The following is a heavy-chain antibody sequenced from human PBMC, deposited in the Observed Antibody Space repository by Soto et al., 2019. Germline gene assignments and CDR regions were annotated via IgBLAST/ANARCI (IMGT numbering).Heavy chain of an antibody. CDR1: GFTLSGVG. Sequence: PGGSLRLSCVASGFTLSGVGMHWVRQAPDKGLEWVAMIWNDGRKTYYRHTVNGRFTISRDTSRNTVNLQMDSLTSEDSAVYYCARHYAAHGYDHWGQGTLVTVSS. CDR3: ARHYAAHGYDH. CDR2: IWNDGRKT. V-gene: IGHV3-33*01. D-gene: IGHD4-17*01. J-gene: IGHJ5*02.